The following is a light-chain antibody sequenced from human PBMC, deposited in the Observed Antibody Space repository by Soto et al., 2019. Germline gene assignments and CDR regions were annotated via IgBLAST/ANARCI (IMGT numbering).Light chain of an antibody. CDR1: QSVLYSSNNKNY. Sequence: DIVMTQSTDSLAVSLGERATINCKSSQSVLYSSNNKNYLAWYQQKPGQPPKLLIYWASTRESGVPDRFSGSGSGTDFTLTISSLQAEDVAIYYCQQYYSTPRTFCQGTMVDIK. CDR2: WAS. CDR3: QQYYSTPRT. V-gene: IGKV4-1*01. J-gene: IGKJ1*01.